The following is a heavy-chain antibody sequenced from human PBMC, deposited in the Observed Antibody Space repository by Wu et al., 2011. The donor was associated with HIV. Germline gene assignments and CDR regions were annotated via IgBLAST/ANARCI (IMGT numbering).Heavy chain of an antibody. D-gene: IGHD5-12*01. V-gene: IGHV1-8*01. Sequence: GQGLEWMGWMNSINGKTGYGQKFQGRVAMTRNISTRTAYMELSGLKSEDTAVYYCARNTDSVATSLYSLGVWGQGTVVTVSS. J-gene: IGHJ6*02. CDR2: MNSINGKT. CDR3: ARNTDSVATSLYSLGV.